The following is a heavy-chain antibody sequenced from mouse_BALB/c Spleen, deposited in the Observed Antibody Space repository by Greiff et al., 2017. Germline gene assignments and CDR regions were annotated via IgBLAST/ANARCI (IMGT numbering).Heavy chain of an antibody. V-gene: IGHV14-4*02. CDR1: GFNIKDYY. CDR3: NAWRRLGLHYYAMDY. J-gene: IGHJ4*01. D-gene: IGHD4-1*01. CDR2: IDPENGDT. Sequence: EVQLQQSGAELVRSGASVKLSCTASGFNIKDYYMHWVKQRPEQGLEWIGWIDPENGDTEYAPKFQGKATMTADTSSNTAYLQLSSLTSEDTAVYYCNAWRRLGLHYYAMDYWGQGTSVTVSS.